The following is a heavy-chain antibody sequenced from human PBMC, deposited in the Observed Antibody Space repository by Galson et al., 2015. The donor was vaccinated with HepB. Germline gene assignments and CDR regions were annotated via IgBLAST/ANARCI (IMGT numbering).Heavy chain of an antibody. J-gene: IGHJ5*02. Sequence: ETLSLTCSVSGGSISSRDYFWGWIRQPPGKGLEWVVTVYYSGSAYYNPSLKSRVSISVDTSKNQFSLRLNSVTAADTAVYYCARLAGQHCDSGSGYPAGSFDPWGQGTLVTVSS. D-gene: IGHD5-12*01. CDR3: ARLAGQHCDSGSGYPAGSFDP. CDR2: VYYSGSA. CDR1: GGSISSRDYF. V-gene: IGHV4-39*01.